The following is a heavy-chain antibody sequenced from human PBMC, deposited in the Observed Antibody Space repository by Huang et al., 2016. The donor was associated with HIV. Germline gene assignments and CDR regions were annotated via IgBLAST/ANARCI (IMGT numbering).Heavy chain of an antibody. CDR2: IGTDGDT. CDR1: GFTFSTFD. Sequence: EVQLVESGGGLVQPGGSLRLSCAASGFTFSTFDMHWVRQTTGRRLEWVAGIGTDGDTYYPGSVKGRFTISRDNVKDSLYLQINSLRVGDTAVYYWARGRVGWARGGRADASDIWGQGTMVTVSS. J-gene: IGHJ3*02. D-gene: IGHD6-13*01. CDR3: ARGRVGWARGGRADASDI. V-gene: IGHV3-13*01.